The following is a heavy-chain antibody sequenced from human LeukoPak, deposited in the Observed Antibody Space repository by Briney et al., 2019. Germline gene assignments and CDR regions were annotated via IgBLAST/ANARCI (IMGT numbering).Heavy chain of an antibody. CDR3: ARDEVGAPPIDS. CDR1: GFAFSSHW. V-gene: IGHV3-74*01. D-gene: IGHD1-26*01. J-gene: IGHJ4*02. Sequence: GGSLRLSCEASGFAFSSHWMHWIRQAPGKGLVWVSNINGDGGSTGYADSVKGRFTTSRDNAKNTLYLHMNSLRAEDTAVCYCARDEVGAPPIDSWGQGALVTVSS. CDR2: INGDGGST.